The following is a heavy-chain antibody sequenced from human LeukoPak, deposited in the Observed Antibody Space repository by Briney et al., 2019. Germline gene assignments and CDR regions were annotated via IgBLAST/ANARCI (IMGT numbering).Heavy chain of an antibody. CDR2: ININAGRT. D-gene: IGHD4-17*01. Sequence: GGSLRLSCSVSGFTFSSYTMHWVRQAPGKGLEYVSSININAGRTYYADSVKGRFTISRDNSKNTLYLQMNSLRAGDTAVYYCARATVTRWFDPWGQGTLVTVSS. CDR3: ARATVTRWFDP. J-gene: IGHJ5*02. V-gene: IGHV3-64*04. CDR1: GFTFSSYT.